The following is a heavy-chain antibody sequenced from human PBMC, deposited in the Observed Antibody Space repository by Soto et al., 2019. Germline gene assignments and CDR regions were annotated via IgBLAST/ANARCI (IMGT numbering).Heavy chain of an antibody. Sequence: EVQLVESGGGLVKPGGSLRLSCAASGFTFSSYSMNWVRQAPGKGLEWVSSISSSSSYIYYADSVKGRFTISRDNAKNSLYLQMNGLRAEATAVYYCARDGRFGEFDYWGQGTLVTVSS. CDR1: GFTFSSYS. CDR2: ISSSSSYI. V-gene: IGHV3-21*01. D-gene: IGHD3-10*01. CDR3: ARDGRFGEFDY. J-gene: IGHJ4*02.